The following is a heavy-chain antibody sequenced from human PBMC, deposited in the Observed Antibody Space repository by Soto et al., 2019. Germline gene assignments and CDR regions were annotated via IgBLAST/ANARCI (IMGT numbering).Heavy chain of an antibody. CDR1: GFTFRSYS. V-gene: IGHV3-74*01. Sequence: EVQLVESGGDLVQPGESLRLSCAASGFTFRSYSMHWVRQAPGKGLVWVSRINSDGSTTTYADSVKGRFTISRDNAKNTLYLQMNSLRAEDTAGYYCVNYDITKDWGQGTLVTVSS. J-gene: IGHJ1*01. CDR3: VNYDITKD. CDR2: INSDGSTT. D-gene: IGHD3-9*01.